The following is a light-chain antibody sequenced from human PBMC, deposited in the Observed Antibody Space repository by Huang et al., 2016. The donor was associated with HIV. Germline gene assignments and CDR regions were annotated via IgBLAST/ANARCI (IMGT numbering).Light chain of an antibody. CDR2: AAS. V-gene: IGKV1-39*01. CDR1: QNVNTY. Sequence: DIQMTQSPPSLSASVGDSVTIAWRASQNVNTYLNWYQQKPGQAPRLLICAASRLRSGVPSRFSGSGSGTEFTLTISSLQLEDFATYYCQQRFSTTITFGQGTRLDIK. CDR3: QQRFSTTIT. J-gene: IGKJ5*01.